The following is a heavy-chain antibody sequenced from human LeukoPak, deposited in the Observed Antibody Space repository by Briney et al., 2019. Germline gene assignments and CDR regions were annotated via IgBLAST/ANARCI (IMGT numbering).Heavy chain of an antibody. CDR1: GGSISSGGYY. J-gene: IGHJ3*02. V-gene: IGHV4-31*03. CDR2: IYYSGST. CDR3: ARGGRYFDWLSPNAFDI. D-gene: IGHD3-9*01. Sequence: SETLSLTCTVSGGSISSGGYYWSWIRQHPGKGLEWIGYIYYSGSTYYNPSLKSRVTISVDTSKYQFSLKLSSVTAADTAVYYCARGGRYFDWLSPNAFDIWGQGTMVTVSS.